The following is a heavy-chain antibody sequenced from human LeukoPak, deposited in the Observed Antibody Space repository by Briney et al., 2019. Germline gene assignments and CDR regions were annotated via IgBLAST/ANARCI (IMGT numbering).Heavy chain of an antibody. J-gene: IGHJ4*02. CDR3: AREVRGRYFDY. CDR2: IYSGGST. Sequence: GGSLRLSCAASGFTVSSNYMSWVRQAPGKGLEWVSVIYSGGSTYYADSVKGRFTISRDNSKSTLYLQMNSLRAEDTAVYYCAREVRGRYFDYWGQGTLVTVSS. V-gene: IGHV3-53*01. D-gene: IGHD3-10*01. CDR1: GFTVSSNY.